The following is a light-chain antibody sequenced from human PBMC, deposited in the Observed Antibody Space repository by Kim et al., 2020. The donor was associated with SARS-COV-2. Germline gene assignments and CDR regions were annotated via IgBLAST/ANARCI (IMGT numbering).Light chain of an antibody. Sequence: PWEKATPPRSASQSVSSYLAWYPQNPGQAPRLLVYYASNRATGLPARFSGSGSGTDFTLTISRLEPEDFAVYYCQQRSNWPRGLTFGGGTQVDIK. CDR1: QSVSSY. CDR3: QQRSNWPRGLT. CDR2: YAS. V-gene: IGKV3-11*01. J-gene: IGKJ4*01.